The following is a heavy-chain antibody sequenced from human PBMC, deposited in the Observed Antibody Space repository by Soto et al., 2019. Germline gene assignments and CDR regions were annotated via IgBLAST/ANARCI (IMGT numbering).Heavy chain of an antibody. D-gene: IGHD5-18*01. CDR3: AGAEYRYGYCCDY. J-gene: IGHJ4*02. Sequence: EAQLVESGGGLVKPGGSLRLSCAGSGFTFSSDSMNWVRQAPGKGLEWVSSISSSGDDIHYADSVKGRFTISRDNANKLLYLQMNRLRAEDTAVYYCAGAEYRYGYCCDYWGQGNLVTVSA. V-gene: IGHV3-21*01. CDR1: GFTFSSDS. CDR2: ISSSGDDI.